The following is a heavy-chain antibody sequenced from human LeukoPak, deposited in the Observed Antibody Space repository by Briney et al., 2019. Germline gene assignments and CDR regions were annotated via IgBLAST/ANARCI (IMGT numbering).Heavy chain of an antibody. CDR3: ARKPGITGTGGYYFDY. CDR1: GYSFTSYW. CDR2: IYPGDSVT. Sequence: GGSLKISCKGSGYSFTSYWIGWVGQMPGKGLEWLGIIYPGDSVTRFSPSFQGRVTISADKSISTAYLQWSSLKASDTAMYYCARKPGITGTGGYYFDYWGQGTMVTVSS. J-gene: IGHJ4*02. D-gene: IGHD1-7*01. V-gene: IGHV5-51*01.